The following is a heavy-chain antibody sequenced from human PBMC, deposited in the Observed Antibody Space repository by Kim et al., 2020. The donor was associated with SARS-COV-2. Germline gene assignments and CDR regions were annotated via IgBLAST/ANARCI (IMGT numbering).Heavy chain of an antibody. CDR3: ARDLAGYGSR. CDR2: SIR. D-gene: IGHD1-1*01. Sequence: SIRDYADSVKGRCTNSRDNAKNALYLQMNKRGADDTAVYYCARDLAGYGSRWGQGTLVTVSS. V-gene: IGHV3-74*01. J-gene: IGHJ4*02.